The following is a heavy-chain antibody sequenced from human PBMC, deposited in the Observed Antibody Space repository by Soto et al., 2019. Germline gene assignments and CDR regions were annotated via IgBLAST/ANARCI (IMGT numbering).Heavy chain of an antibody. J-gene: IGHJ4*02. CDR2: IIPIFGTA. Sequence: QVQLVQSVAEVKKPGSSVNVSCKASGGTFSSYAISWVRQAPGQGLEWMGGIIPIFGTANYAQKFQGRVTITADESKSTAYMDLSSLRSEDTAVYYCVRGLIAAAGRDYWGQGTLVTVSS. D-gene: IGHD6-13*01. CDR3: VRGLIAAAGRDY. CDR1: GGTFSSYA. V-gene: IGHV1-69*01.